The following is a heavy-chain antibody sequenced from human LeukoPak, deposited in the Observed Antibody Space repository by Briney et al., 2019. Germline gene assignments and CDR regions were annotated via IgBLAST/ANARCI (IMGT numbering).Heavy chain of an antibody. CDR3: ARRPRDTSGYYLGAFHD. Sequence: GGSLRLSCTASGFTFINYAMNWVRQAPGKGLEWVSVIGASGADTYYSDSVKGRFTVSRDNSQNTLFLHMSSLRAEDTAVYFCARRPRDTSGYYLGAFHDWGQGTTVTVSS. CDR2: IGASGADT. D-gene: IGHD3-22*01. V-gene: IGHV3-23*01. J-gene: IGHJ3*01. CDR1: GFTFINYA.